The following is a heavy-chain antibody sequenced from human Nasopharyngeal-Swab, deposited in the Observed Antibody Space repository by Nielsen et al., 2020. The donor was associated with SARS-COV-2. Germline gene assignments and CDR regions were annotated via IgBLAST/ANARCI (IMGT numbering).Heavy chain of an antibody. CDR1: GFTFSNYW. CDR3: VRSIAAATAY. Sequence: GGFLRLSCAASGFTFSNYWMIWVRQAPGKGLEWVANINQDGREKYYVDSVRGRFTISRDNAKNTLSLQMNSLRVEDTAVYYCVRSIAAATAYWGQGTLVTVSS. D-gene: IGHD1-26*01. V-gene: IGHV3-7*01. CDR2: INQDGREK. J-gene: IGHJ4*02.